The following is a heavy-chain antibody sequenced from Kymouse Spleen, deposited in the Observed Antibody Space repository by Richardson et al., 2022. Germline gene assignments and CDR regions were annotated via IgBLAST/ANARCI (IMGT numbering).Heavy chain of an antibody. Sequence: QVQLVESGGGVVQPGRSLRLSCAASGFTFSSYGMHWVRQAPGKGLEWVAVIWYDGSNKYYADSVKGRFTISRDNSKNTLYLQMNSLRAEDTAVYYCARGYCTNGVCYLFDIWGQGTMVTVSS. CDR1: GFTFSSYG. CDR3: ARGYCTNGVCYLFDI. CDR2: IWYDGSNK. V-gene: IGHV3-33*01. J-gene: IGHJ3*02. D-gene: IGHD2-8*01.